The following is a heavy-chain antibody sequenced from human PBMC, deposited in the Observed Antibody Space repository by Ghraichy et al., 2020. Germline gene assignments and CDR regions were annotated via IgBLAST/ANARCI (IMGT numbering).Heavy chain of an antibody. CDR1: GYTFTSYG. D-gene: IGHD6-13*01. Sequence: ASVKVSCKASGYTFTSYGISWVRQAPGQGLEWMGWISAYNGDTNYAQKLQGRVTMTTDTSTSTAYMELRSLRSDDTAVYYCARVKSIAAAVWGNWFDPWGQGTLVTVSS. CDR2: ISAYNGDT. V-gene: IGHV1-18*01. J-gene: IGHJ5*02. CDR3: ARVKSIAAAVWGNWFDP.